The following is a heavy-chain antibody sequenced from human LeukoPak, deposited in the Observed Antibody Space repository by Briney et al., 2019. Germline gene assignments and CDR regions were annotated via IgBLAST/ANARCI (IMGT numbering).Heavy chain of an antibody. CDR2: INSNSGGT. J-gene: IGHJ5*02. CDR1: GYTFTGYY. Sequence: ASVKVSCKASGYTFTGYYMHWVRQAPGQGLEWMGWINSNSGGTNYAQKFQGRVTMTRDTSISTAYMELSRLRSDDTAVYYCARDRAAADGVGNWFDPWGQGTLVTVSS. CDR3: ARDRAAADGVGNWFDP. V-gene: IGHV1-2*02. D-gene: IGHD6-13*01.